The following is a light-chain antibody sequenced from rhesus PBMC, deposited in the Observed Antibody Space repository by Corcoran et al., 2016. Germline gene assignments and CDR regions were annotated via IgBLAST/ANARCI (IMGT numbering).Light chain of an antibody. V-gene: IGKV1-22*01. CDR3: LQYTSSPLP. J-gene: IGKJ4*01. CDR1: QTINSW. CDR2: KAS. Sequence: DNQMTQSPSSLSASVGDTVTITCRASQTINSWGDWYQQKPGKAPNLLIYKASSLQRGVPSRFSGSGSGTDFTLTLSALQPEDFATYYCLQYTSSPLPFGRGTNVVLK.